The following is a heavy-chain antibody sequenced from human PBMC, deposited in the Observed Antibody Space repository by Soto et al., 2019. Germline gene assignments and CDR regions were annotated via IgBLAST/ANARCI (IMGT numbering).Heavy chain of an antibody. D-gene: IGHD3-9*01. V-gene: IGHV1-69*13. CDR3: ARGRYYDILTGIMGYYGMDV. CDR1: GGTFSSYA. Sequence: SVKVSCKASGGTFSSYAISWVRQAPGQGLEWMGGIIPIFGTANHAQKFQGRVTITADESTSTAYMELSSLRSEDTAVYYCARGRYYDILTGIMGYYGMDVWGQGTTVTVSS. J-gene: IGHJ6*02. CDR2: IIPIFGTA.